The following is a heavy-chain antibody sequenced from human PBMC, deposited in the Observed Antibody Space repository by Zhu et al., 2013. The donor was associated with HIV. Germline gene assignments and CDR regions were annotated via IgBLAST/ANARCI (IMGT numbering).Heavy chain of an antibody. V-gene: IGHV1-24*01. J-gene: IGHJ2*01. Sequence: QVQLVQSGAEVKKPGASVKVSCKVSGYTLTELSMHWVRQAPGKGLEWMGGFDPEDGETIYAQKFQGRVTMTEDTSTDTAYMELSRLRSDDTAVYYCARDPWYSSGPDWYFDLWGRGTLVTVSS. CDR3: ARDPWYSSGPDWYFDL. D-gene: IGHD6-19*01. CDR1: GYTLTELS. CDR2: FDPEDGET.